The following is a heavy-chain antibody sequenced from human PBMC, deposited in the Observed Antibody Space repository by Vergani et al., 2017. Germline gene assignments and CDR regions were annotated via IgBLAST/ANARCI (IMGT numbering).Heavy chain of an antibody. J-gene: IGHJ5*02. D-gene: IGHD2-2*01. CDR2: LNPSGGST. V-gene: IGHV1-46*01. CDR1: GYIFTSYY. Sequence: QVQLVQSGAEVKKPGASAKVSCKASGYIFTSYYMHWVRQAPGQGLEWMGILNPSGGSTSYAQKFQGRVNMTRDTSKSTVYMELSSLRSEDTAVYYCARDSRYCXSTSCYVGRDWFDPWGQGTLVTVSS. CDR3: ARDSRYCXSTSCYVGRDWFDP.